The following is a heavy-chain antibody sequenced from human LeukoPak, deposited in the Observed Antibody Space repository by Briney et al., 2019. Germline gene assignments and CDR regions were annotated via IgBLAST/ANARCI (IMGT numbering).Heavy chain of an antibody. Sequence: PGGSLRLSCAASGFIFSNFAMHWGRQAPGKGLECVALISYDGSHTYYADSMKSRFTISRDNSRNVFYLQMTSLRGDDSAVYYCAGEEKELVRDYYSYMHVWGKGTTVTVSS. CDR3: AGEEKELVRDYYSYMHV. J-gene: IGHJ6*03. CDR2: ISYDGSHT. D-gene: IGHD1-26*01. CDR1: GFIFSNFA. V-gene: IGHV3-30*01.